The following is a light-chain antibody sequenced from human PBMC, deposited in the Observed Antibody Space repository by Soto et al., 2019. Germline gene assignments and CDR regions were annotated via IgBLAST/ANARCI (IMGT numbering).Light chain of an antibody. V-gene: IGKV1-9*01. CDR3: QQLNSHPRT. CDR2: GAS. CDR1: LPISNY. J-gene: IGKJ2*01. Sequence: DIQMTQSPSSLSASVGDRVTITCRASLPISNYLAWYQQKPGKAPKLLIFGASKLQSGVPSRFSGSGSGTEFTLTISSLQPEDFATYYCQQLNSHPRTFGQGTKLEIK.